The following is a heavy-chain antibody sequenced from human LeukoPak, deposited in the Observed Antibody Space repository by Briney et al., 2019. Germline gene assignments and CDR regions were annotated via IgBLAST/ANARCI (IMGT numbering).Heavy chain of an antibody. CDR3: ARDPTTMVRGVSNGY. Sequence: SVKVSCKASGYTFTSYGIIWVRQAPGQGLEWMGRIIPILGIANYAQKFQGRVTITADKSTSTAYMELSSLRSEDTAVYYCARDPTTMVRGVSNGYWGQGTLVTASS. J-gene: IGHJ4*02. D-gene: IGHD3-10*01. V-gene: IGHV1-69*04. CDR2: IIPILGIA. CDR1: GYTFTSYG.